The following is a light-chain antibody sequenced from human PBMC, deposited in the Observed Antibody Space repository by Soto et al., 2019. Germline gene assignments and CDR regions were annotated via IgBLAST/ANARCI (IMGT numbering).Light chain of an antibody. CDR3: SSYTSSSTYV. CDR1: NSDVGYDY. J-gene: IGLJ1*01. Sequence: QSALTQPASVSGSPGQSITISCTGTNSDVGYDYVSWYQQHPGKAPKLIIYEVSNRPSGVSNRFSGSKSGNTASLTISGLQAEDDADYYCSSYTSSSTYVFGTGTKV. CDR2: EVS. V-gene: IGLV2-14*01.